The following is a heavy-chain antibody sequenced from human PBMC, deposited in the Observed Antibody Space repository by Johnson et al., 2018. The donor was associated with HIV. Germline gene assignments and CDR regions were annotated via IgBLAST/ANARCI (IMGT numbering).Heavy chain of an antibody. D-gene: IGHD3-22*01. J-gene: IGHJ3*02. CDR2: ISYDGSNK. CDR3: SRDSDSLYAFDI. Sequence: QVQLVESGGGVLRPGASLRLSCAASGFTFSSYAMHWVRQAPGKGLEWVAVISYDGSNKYYADSVKGRFTISSDNSKNTLYLQMKSLRAEDTAVYYCSRDSDSLYAFDIWGQGTMVTVSS. V-gene: IGHV3-30-3*01. CDR1: GFTFSSYA.